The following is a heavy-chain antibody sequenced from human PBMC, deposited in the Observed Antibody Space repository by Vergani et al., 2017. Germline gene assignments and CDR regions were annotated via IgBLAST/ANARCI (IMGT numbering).Heavy chain of an antibody. J-gene: IGHJ6*03. V-gene: IGHV1-46*03. CDR1: GYTFTSYY. Sequence: QVQLVQSGAEVKKPGASVKVSCKASGYTFTSYYMHWVRQAPGQGLEWMGIINPSGGSTSYAQKFQGRVTMTRDTSTSTVYMALSSLRSEDTAVYYCARGPTIFGVVIPLYYYYYMDVWGKGTTVTVSS. CDR2: INPSGGST. D-gene: IGHD3-3*01. CDR3: ARGPTIFGVVIPLYYYYYMDV.